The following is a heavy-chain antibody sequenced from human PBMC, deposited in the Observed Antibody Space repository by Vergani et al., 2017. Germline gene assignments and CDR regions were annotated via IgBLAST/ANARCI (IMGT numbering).Heavy chain of an antibody. CDR1: GGSFTSYH. CDR3: ARVNTETNGHLYYYDYMDV. D-gene: IGHD4-11*01. J-gene: IGHJ6*03. CDR2: IDHTGRP. Sequence: QVQLQQWGGGLLKPSETLSLTCVVNGGSFTSYHWTWIRQSPGEGLEWVGDIDHTGRPDYNPSLKRRLTMSVDKSRNQFSLTLNSVTATDTAIYFCARVNTETNGHLYYYDYMDVWGQGTAVTV. V-gene: IGHV4-34*01.